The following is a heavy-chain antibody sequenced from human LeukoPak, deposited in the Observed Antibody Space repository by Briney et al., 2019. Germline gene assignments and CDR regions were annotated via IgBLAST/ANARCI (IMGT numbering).Heavy chain of an antibody. D-gene: IGHD3-16*02. V-gene: IGHV3-23*01. CDR1: GFTFSNYA. J-gene: IGHJ4*02. CDR3: AKGAGITFGGVIAPDF. CDR2: VISGGNT. Sequence: GGSLRLSCAASGFTFSNYAMSWVRQAPGKGLEWVSAVISGGNTYYADSVKGRFTISRDNSRNTVYLQMNSLRAEDTAEYYYAKGAGITFGGVIAPDFWGQGTLVTVSS.